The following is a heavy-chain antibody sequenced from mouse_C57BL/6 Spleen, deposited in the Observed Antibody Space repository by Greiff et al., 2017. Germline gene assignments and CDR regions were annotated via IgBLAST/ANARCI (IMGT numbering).Heavy chain of an antibody. D-gene: IGHD1-1*01. CDR1: GYTFTDHT. CDR3: ARAPSYDGSSSRYWDFDV. V-gene: IGHV1-78*01. J-gene: IGHJ1*03. Sequence: QVQLQQSDAELVKPGASVKISCKVSGYTFTDHTIHWMKQRPEQGLEWIGYIYPRDGSTKYNEKFKGKATLTADKSSSTAYMQLNSLTSEDSAVYFCARAPSYDGSSSRYWDFDVWGTGTTVTVSS. CDR2: IYPRDGST.